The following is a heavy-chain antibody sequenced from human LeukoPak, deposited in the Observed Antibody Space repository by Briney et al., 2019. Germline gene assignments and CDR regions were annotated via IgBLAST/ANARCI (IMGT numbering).Heavy chain of an antibody. CDR1: GFTFSSHA. CDR3: TKAPGEQYLVPTD. D-gene: IGHD2-2*01. J-gene: IGHJ4*02. V-gene: IGHV3-23*01. CDR2: IRGSDDST. Sequence: GGSLRLSCAASGFTFSSHAMSWVRQAPGKGLEWVSTIRGSDDSTYYADSVKGRFTISRDNSKNTLYLQVNSLRADDTAVYYCTKAPGEQYLVPTDWGQGTLVTVSS.